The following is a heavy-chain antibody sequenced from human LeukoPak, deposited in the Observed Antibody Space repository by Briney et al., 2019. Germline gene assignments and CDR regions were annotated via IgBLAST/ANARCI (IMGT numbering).Heavy chain of an antibody. CDR2: IYPGDSNT. V-gene: IGHV5-51*01. J-gene: IGHJ4*02. CDR3: ARGCSSTTCYHNFDY. Sequence: GESLKISCKCSGYSFTTYWVGWVRQMPGKVLEWMGIIYPGDSNTRYSPSFQGQVTISADKSISTAYLQWSSLKASDTAMYYCARGCSSTTCYHNFDYWGQGTLVTVSS. CDR1: GYSFTTYW. D-gene: IGHD2-2*01.